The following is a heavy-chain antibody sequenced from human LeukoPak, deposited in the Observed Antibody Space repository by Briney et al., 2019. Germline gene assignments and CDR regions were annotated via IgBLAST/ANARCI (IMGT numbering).Heavy chain of an antibody. J-gene: IGHJ6*03. CDR1: GFTFSGSW. CDR3: AREIVTTDNYYYMDV. V-gene: IGHV3-7*03. Sequence: PGGSLRLSCVASGFTFSGSWMNWIRQPPGRGLEWVANLNPDGSAKRHVDSVKGRFTTSRDNAKNSLYLQMNSLRAEDTALYYCAREIVTTDNYYYMDVWGKGTTVTVSS. D-gene: IGHD4-17*01. CDR2: LNPDGSAK.